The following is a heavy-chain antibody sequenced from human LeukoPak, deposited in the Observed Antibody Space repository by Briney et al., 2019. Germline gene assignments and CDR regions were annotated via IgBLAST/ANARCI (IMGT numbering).Heavy chain of an antibody. CDR3: ARRMSSYWYFDL. J-gene: IGHJ2*01. Sequence: SETLSLTCSVSGGSISSYYWSWIRQPPEKGLEWIGYIYYSGSTNYNPSLKSRITISVDTSKNQFSLKLSSVTAADTAVYYCARRMSSYWYFDLWGRGTLVTVSS. CDR2: IYYSGST. CDR1: GGSISSYY. D-gene: IGHD2-2*01. V-gene: IGHV4-59*08.